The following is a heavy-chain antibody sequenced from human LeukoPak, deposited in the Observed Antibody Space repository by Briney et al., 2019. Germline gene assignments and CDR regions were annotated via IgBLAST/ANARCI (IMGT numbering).Heavy chain of an antibody. CDR2: IYATGST. Sequence: SQTLSLTCTVSGGSISSGNYYWSWIRQPAGKGLEWIGRIYATGSTNYNPSLKSRVAISVDKSKNQFSLKLSSVTAADTAVYYCARAVGSSESNWFDPWGQGTLATVSS. J-gene: IGHJ5*02. CDR3: ARAVGSSESNWFDP. CDR1: GGSISSGNYY. D-gene: IGHD1-26*01. V-gene: IGHV4-61*02.